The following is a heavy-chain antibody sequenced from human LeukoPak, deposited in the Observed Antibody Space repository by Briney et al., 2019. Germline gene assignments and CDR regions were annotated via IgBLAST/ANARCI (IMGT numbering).Heavy chain of an antibody. D-gene: IGHD6-19*01. CDR2: SYYSWST. J-gene: IGHJ5*02. CDR1: GGSISSYY. Sequence: SETLSLTCTVSGGSISSYYWSWIRQPPGKGLEWIGYSYYSWSTNYNPSLKSRVTISVDTSKNQFSLKLSSVTAAATAVYYCARRGAVAGNWFDPWGQGTLVTVSS. V-gene: IGHV4-59*08. CDR3: ARRGAVAGNWFDP.